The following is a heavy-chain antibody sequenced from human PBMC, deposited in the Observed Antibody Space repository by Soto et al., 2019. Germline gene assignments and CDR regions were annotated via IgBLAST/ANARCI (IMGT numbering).Heavy chain of an antibody. Sequence: GGSLRLSCAASGFTFSSYAMSWVRQIPGKGLQWVEYISPAADTVHYADSARGRFTISRDSARNSGYLQMDNLRDEDTALYYFARGSLYKSFNMWGPGTMVTVSS. V-gene: IGHV3-48*02. CDR1: GFTFSSYA. J-gene: IGHJ3*02. CDR3: ARGSLYKSFNM. CDR2: ISPAADTV. D-gene: IGHD1-20*01.